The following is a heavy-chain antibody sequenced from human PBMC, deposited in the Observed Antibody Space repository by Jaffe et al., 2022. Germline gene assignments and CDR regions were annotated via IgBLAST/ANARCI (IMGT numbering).Heavy chain of an antibody. V-gene: IGHV3-48*03. CDR1: GFTFSSYE. J-gene: IGHJ6*03. D-gene: IGHD3-22*01. CDR3: ARVGYYYDSRTNYYYYMDV. Sequence: EVQLVESGGGLVQPGGSLRLSCAASGFTFSSYEMNWVRQAPGKGLEWVSYISSSGSTIYYADSVKGRFTISRDNAKNSLYLQMNSLRAEDTAVYYCARVGYYYDSRTNYYYYMDVWGKGTTVTVSS. CDR2: ISSSGSTI.